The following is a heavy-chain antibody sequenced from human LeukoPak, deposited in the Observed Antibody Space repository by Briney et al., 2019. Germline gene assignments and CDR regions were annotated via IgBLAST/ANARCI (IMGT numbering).Heavy chain of an antibody. V-gene: IGHV4-34*01. Sequence: SETLSLTCAVYGGSFSGYYWSWIRQPPGKGLEWIGEINHSGSTNYNPSLKSRVTISVDTSKNQFSLKLSSVTAADTAVYYCAKHLAGPAYNWFDPWGQGTLVTVSS. CDR3: AKHLAGPAYNWFDP. CDR2: INHSGST. J-gene: IGHJ5*02. CDR1: GGSFSGYY.